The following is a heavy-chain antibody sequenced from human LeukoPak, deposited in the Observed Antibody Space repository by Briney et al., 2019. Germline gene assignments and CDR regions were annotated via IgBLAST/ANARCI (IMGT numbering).Heavy chain of an antibody. V-gene: IGHV4-34*01. J-gene: IGHJ6*02. CDR1: GGSFRGYF. CDR2: INNSGGT. Sequence: SETLSLTCAVYGGSFRGYFWSWIRQPPGQGLEWIGEINNSGGTDFNPSLKSRVTISVDTSKNQFSLRLSSVTAADTAVYYCARSMDVWGQGTTVTVSS. CDR3: ARSMDV.